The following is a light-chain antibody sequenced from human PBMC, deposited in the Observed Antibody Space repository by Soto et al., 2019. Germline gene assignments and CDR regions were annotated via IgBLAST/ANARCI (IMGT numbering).Light chain of an antibody. Sequence: ETVLTQSPGTLSLSPGERVTLSCRTSQSVSSSYLAWYQQKPGQAPRLLMYGASNRASGIPDRFSGSGSGTDFTLTISRLELEDFAVYYCQQYGGSFLIIFGQGTRLEIK. CDR2: GAS. V-gene: IGKV3-20*01. CDR3: QQYGGSFLII. CDR1: QSVSSSY. J-gene: IGKJ5*01.